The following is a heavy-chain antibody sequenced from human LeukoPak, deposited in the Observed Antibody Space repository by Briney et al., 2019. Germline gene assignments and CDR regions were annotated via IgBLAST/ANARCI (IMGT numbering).Heavy chain of an antibody. V-gene: IGHV4-34*01. CDR1: GGSSSGYY. CDR3: ARGDYIWGSYRYRPYYFDY. J-gene: IGHJ4*02. Sequence: SETLSLTCAVYGGSSSGYYWSWIRQPPGKGLEWIGEINHNGSTNYNPSLKSRVTISVDTSKNQFSLKLSSVTAADTAVYYCARGDYIWGSYRYRPYYFDYWGQGTLVTVSS. CDR2: INHNGST. D-gene: IGHD3-16*02.